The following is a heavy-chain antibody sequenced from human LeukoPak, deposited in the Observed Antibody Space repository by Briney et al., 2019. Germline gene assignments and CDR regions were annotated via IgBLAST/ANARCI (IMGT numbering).Heavy chain of an antibody. V-gene: IGHV3-53*01. CDR2: IYSGGTT. CDR1: GFSVSSNY. Sequence: HPGGSLRLSCAASGFSVSSNYMSWVRQAPGKGLEWVSVIYSGGTTYYAYSVKDRFTISKDNSRNTLYLQMNSLRAEDTAVYYCVRGRVFGVLFDAFDIWGQGTMVTVSS. D-gene: IGHD3-3*01. CDR3: VRGRVFGVLFDAFDI. J-gene: IGHJ3*02.